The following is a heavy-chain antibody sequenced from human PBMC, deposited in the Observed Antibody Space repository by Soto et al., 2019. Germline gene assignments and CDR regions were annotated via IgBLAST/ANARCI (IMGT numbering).Heavy chain of an antibody. CDR1: GGSITSSNW. J-gene: IGHJ5*02. D-gene: IGHD6-19*01. Sequence: QVQLQESGPGLVKPSGTLSLTCAVSGGSITSSNWWSWVRQPPGKGLEWIGETSHRGSTTYNPSLKSRVTKSVDKSKNQFSLKLSSVTAADTAVYYCARDGHSSGWSWGQGTLVTVSS. CDR3: ARDGHSSGWS. CDR2: TSHRGST. V-gene: IGHV4-4*02.